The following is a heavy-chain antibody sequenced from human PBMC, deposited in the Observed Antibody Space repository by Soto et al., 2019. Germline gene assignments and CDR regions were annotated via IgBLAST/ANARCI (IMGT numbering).Heavy chain of an antibody. CDR3: ARDRFSCSGGSCYPRGTWFDP. Sequence: PSETLSLTCTVSGGSISSSSYYWGWIRQPPGKGLEWIGSIYYSGNTYYNPSLKSRVTISIDTSKNQFSLKLSSVTAADTAVYYCARDRFSCSGGSCYPRGTWFDPWGQGTLVTVSS. V-gene: IGHV4-39*02. CDR2: IYYSGNT. CDR1: GGSISSSSYY. J-gene: IGHJ5*02. D-gene: IGHD2-15*01.